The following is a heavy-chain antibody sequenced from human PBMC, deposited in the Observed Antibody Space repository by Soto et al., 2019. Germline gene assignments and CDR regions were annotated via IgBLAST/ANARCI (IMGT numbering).Heavy chain of an antibody. CDR1: GFTLSSAW. D-gene: IGHD3-22*01. J-gene: IGHJ4*02. Sequence: EVQLVESGGGLVKPGGSLRLSCAASGFTLSSAWMSWVRQAPGKGLEWVGRTKSKTDGGTTDYAAPVKGRFTISRDDSKNTLYLQMNSLKTEDTAVYYCTTEGNYYDSSGYYYGGYFDYWGQGTLVTVSS. V-gene: IGHV3-15*01. CDR3: TTEGNYYDSSGYYYGGYFDY. CDR2: TKSKTDGGTT.